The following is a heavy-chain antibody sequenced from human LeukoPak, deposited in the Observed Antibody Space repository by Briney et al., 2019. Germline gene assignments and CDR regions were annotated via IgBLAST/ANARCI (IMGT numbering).Heavy chain of an antibody. CDR3: AKEGGGYCSSTSCPFDY. CDR1: GFTFSSYG. J-gene: IGHJ4*02. Sequence: GGSLRLSCAASGFTFSSYGMHWVRQAPGKGLEWVAVISYDGSNKYYADSVKGRFTISRDNSKNTLYLQMNSLRAEDTAVYYCAKEGGGYCSSTSCPFDYWGQGTLDTVSS. V-gene: IGHV3-30*18. CDR2: ISYDGSNK. D-gene: IGHD2-2*01.